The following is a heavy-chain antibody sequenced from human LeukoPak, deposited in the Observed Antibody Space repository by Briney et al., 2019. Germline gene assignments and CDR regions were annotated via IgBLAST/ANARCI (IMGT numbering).Heavy chain of an antibody. V-gene: IGHV3-48*02. CDR1: GFTFSTYG. CDR3: ARDLSGRYAFDI. Sequence: GGSLRLSCVASGFTFSTYGMSWVRQAPGKGLEWVSYISSSSSTIYYADSVKGRFTISRDNAKNSLYLQMNSLRDEDTAVYYCARDLSGRYAFDIWGQGTMVTVSS. CDR2: ISSSSSTI. J-gene: IGHJ3*02. D-gene: IGHD3-10*01.